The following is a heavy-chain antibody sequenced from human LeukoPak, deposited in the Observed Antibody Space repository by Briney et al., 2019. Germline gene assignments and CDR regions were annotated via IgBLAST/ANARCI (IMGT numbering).Heavy chain of an antibody. D-gene: IGHD3-3*01. V-gene: IGHV4-61*02. Sequence: PSETLSLTCTVSGGSISSGSYYWSWIRQPAGEGLEWIGRIYTSGSTNYNPSLKSRVTISVDTSKNQFSLKLSSVTAADTAVYYCARRGGRITPRWGYYYYNMDVWGKGTTVTISS. CDR2: IYTSGST. CDR3: ARRGGRITPRWGYYYYNMDV. J-gene: IGHJ6*03. CDR1: GGSISSGSYY.